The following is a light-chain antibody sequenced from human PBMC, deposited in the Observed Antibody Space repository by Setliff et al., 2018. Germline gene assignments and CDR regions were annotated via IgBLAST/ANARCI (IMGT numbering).Light chain of an antibody. Sequence: QSALTQPASVSGSPGQSITISCSGTSSDVGSYDFVSWYQQHPGKVPKLIIHDVSNRPSGVSNRFSGAKAGNTASLTISGLQAEDEADYYCSAYTSSSTYVFGTGTKGTVL. V-gene: IGLV2-14*03. CDR2: DVS. J-gene: IGLJ1*01. CDR3: SAYTSSSTYV. CDR1: SSDVGSYDF.